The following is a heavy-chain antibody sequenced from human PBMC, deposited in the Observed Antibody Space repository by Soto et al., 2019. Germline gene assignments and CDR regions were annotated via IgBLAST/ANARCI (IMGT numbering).Heavy chain of an antibody. CDR3: ARDNRFAYYYDSSGYYDAFDI. CDR1: GFTFSSYG. CDR2: IWYDGSNK. D-gene: IGHD3-22*01. Sequence: HPGGSLRLSCAASGFTFSSYGMHWVRQAPGKGLEWVAVIWYDGSNKYYADSVKGRFTISRDNSKNTLYLQMNSLRAEDTAVYYCARDNRFAYYYDSSGYYDAFDIWGQGTMVTVSS. V-gene: IGHV3-33*01. J-gene: IGHJ3*02.